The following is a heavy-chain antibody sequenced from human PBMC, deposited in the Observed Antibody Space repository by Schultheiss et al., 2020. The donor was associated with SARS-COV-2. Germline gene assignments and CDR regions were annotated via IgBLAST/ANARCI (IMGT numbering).Heavy chain of an antibody. V-gene: IGHV4-38-2*01. CDR1: GYSISSGYY. D-gene: IGHD5-12*01. J-gene: IGHJ4*02. CDR2: IYHSGST. Sequence: SQTLSLTCAVSGYSISSGYYWGWIRQPPGKGLEWIGSIYHSGSTYYNPSLKSRVTISVDTSKNQFSLKLSSVTAADTAVYYCAGSPYSGYSSLLVYWGQGTLVTVSS. CDR3: AGSPYSGYSSLLVY.